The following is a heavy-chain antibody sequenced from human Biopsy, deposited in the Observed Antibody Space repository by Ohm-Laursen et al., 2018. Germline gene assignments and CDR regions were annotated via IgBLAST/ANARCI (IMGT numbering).Heavy chain of an antibody. V-gene: IGHV4-4*07. Sequence: GTLSLTCTVSGGSLSSYSWSWIRQPAGKGLEWIGQIYTSGITNYNPSLKSRVTISVDTSKNQFSLKLNSATAADTAVYYCASFNDYKGSWFDPWGQGTLVTVSS. CDR3: ASFNDYKGSWFDP. J-gene: IGHJ5*02. D-gene: IGHD4-11*01. CDR2: IYTSGIT. CDR1: GGSLSSYS.